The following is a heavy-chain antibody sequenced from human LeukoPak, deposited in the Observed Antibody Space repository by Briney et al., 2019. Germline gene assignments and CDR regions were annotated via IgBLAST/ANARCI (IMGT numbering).Heavy chain of an antibody. J-gene: IGHJ4*02. Sequence: GGSLRLSCAASGFTFSSYAMHWVRQAPGKGLEYVSAISSNGGSTYYANSVKGRFTISRDNSKNTLYLQMNSLRAEDTAVYYCARADYGDYFDYWGQGTLVTVSS. V-gene: IGHV3-64*01. D-gene: IGHD3-16*01. CDR2: ISSNGGST. CDR1: GFTFSSYA. CDR3: ARADYGDYFDY.